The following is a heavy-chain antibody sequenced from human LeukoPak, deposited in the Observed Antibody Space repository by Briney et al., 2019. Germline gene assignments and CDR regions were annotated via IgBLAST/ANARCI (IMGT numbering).Heavy chain of an antibody. J-gene: IGHJ4*02. CDR3: AKDIGGEGGYSYGLDY. CDR2: ISWNSGSI. Sequence: GGSLRLSCAASGFTFDDYAMHWVRQAPGKGLEWVSGISWNSGSIGYADSVKGRFTISRDNAKNSLYLQMNSLRAEDMALYYCAKDIGGEGGYSYGLDYWGQGTLVTVSS. V-gene: IGHV3-9*03. D-gene: IGHD5-18*01. CDR1: GFTFDDYA.